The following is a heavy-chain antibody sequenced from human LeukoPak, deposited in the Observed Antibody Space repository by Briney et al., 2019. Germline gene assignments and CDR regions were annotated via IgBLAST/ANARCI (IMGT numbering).Heavy chain of an antibody. CDR3: ARDMAVADIDY. Sequence: GGSLRLSCAASGFTFSSYAMSWVRQAPGKGLEWVSSISDSSGHLYYADSVKGRFTISGDNAKNSLYLQMNSLRAEDTAVYYCARDMAVADIDYWGQGTLVTVSS. J-gene: IGHJ4*02. V-gene: IGHV3-21*01. D-gene: IGHD6-19*01. CDR1: GFTFSSYA. CDR2: ISDSSGHL.